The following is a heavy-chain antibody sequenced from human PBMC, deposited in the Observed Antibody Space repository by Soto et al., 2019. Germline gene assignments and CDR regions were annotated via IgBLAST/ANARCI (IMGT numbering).Heavy chain of an antibody. J-gene: IGHJ4*02. D-gene: IGHD2-21*01. V-gene: IGHV1-18*03. Sequence: QVQLVQSGAELKKPGASVKVSCKASGYTFTNHGISWVRQAPGQGLEWVGWVSGYNDKTKSAQKFQGRVTMTTDTSTNTAYMELRSLRSDDMAVYFCARDFYPVAYFFDYWGQGTLVTVSS. CDR1: GYTFTNHG. CDR3: ARDFYPVAYFFDY. CDR2: VSGYNDKT.